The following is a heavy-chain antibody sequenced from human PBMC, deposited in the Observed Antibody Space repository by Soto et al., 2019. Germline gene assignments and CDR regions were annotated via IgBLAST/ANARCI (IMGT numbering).Heavy chain of an antibody. Sequence: PSETLSLTCTVSGGSISSGDYYWSWIRRPPGKGLEWIGYIYYSGTTYYNPSLKSRVTISVDTSKNQFSLKVNSVTAADTAVYYCARALIQLWPHYYYGMDVWGQGTTVTV. CDR1: GGSISSGDYY. CDR3: ARALIQLWPHYYYGMDV. V-gene: IGHV4-30-4*01. J-gene: IGHJ6*02. D-gene: IGHD5-18*01. CDR2: IYYSGTT.